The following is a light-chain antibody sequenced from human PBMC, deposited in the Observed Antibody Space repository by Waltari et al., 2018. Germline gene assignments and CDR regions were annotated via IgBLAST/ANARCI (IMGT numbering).Light chain of an antibody. V-gene: IGLV1-51*01. CDR3: GTWDSSLTAGHVV. J-gene: IGLJ2*01. CDR1: SSNIGHNY. Sequence: QSVLTQPPSVSAAPGQKVTISCAGRSSNIGHNYVSWYQQLPGTAPKVLIYDNEQRPSGIPDRFSGSKSGTSATLGITGLQTGDEADYYCGTWDSSLTAGHVVFGGGTKLTVL. CDR2: DNE.